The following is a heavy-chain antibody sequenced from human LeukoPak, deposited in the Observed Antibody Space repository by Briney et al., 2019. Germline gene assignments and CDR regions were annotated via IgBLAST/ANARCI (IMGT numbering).Heavy chain of an antibody. Sequence: GASVKVSCKASGYTFTDYYIHWVRQAPGQGLEWMGWIGSNSGGTRYAQKFQDRVTMTRDTSISTAYMELNSLRSDDTAVYYCARRPGRGFGLPSGMLLWGQGTTVIVSS. D-gene: IGHD3-3*01. CDR1: GYTFTDYY. V-gene: IGHV1-2*02. CDR3: ARRPGRGFGLPSGMLL. CDR2: IGSNSGGT. J-gene: IGHJ6*02.